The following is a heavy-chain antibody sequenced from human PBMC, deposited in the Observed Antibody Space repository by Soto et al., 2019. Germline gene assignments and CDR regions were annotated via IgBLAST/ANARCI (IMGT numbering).Heavy chain of an antibody. D-gene: IGHD3-10*01. CDR1: GFTVSTNY. CDR3: ARVARAVAAPYYFDY. V-gene: IGHV3-53*01. Sequence: GGSLRLSCAASGFTVSTNYMTWVRQAPGKGLEWVSVIYSGGSTHYADSVKGRFTISRDNSKNTLCLQMNSLRADDTAVYFCARVARAVAAPYYFDYWGQGTLVTVSS. J-gene: IGHJ4*02. CDR2: IYSGGST.